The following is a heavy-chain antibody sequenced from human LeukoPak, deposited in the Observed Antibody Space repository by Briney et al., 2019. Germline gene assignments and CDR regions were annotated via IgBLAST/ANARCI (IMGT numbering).Heavy chain of an antibody. CDR1: GFTFSSYG. J-gene: IGHJ4*02. CDR3: ARNWRAYDSSGYFYY. Sequence: GGSLRLSCAASGFTFSSYGMHWVRQAPGQGLEWMGIINPSGGSTSYAQKFQGRVTMTRDTSTSTVYMELSSLRSEDTAVYYCARNWRAYDSSGYFYYWGQGTLVTVSS. V-gene: IGHV1-46*01. D-gene: IGHD3-22*01. CDR2: INPSGGST.